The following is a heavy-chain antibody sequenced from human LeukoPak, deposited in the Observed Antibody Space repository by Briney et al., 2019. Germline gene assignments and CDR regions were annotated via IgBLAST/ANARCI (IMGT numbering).Heavy chain of an antibody. CDR1: GFTFSSFT. J-gene: IGHJ4*02. CDR3: AKGYSSGWRYYFDY. Sequence: GGSLRLSCAASGFTFSSFTMNWVRQAPGKGLEWVSGISWNSGSIGYADSVKGRFTISRDNAKNSLYLQMNSLRAEDTALYYCAKGYSSGWRYYFDYWGQGTLVTVST. V-gene: IGHV3-9*01. CDR2: ISWNSGSI. D-gene: IGHD6-19*01.